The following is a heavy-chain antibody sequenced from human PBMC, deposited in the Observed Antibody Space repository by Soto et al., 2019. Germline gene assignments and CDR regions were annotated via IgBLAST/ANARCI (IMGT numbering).Heavy chain of an antibody. CDR3: ARDRDRIAARPTRTLYYCYGMDV. V-gene: IGHV1-69*06. D-gene: IGHD6-6*01. CDR1: GGTFSSYA. CDR2: IIPIFGTA. Sequence: QVQLVQSGAEVKKPGSSVKVSCKASGGTFSSYAISWVRQAPGQGLEWMGGIIPIFGTANYAQKFQGRVTITADKSTSTAYMELSSLRSEDTAVYYCARDRDRIAARPTRTLYYCYGMDVWGQGTPGTVSS. J-gene: IGHJ6*02.